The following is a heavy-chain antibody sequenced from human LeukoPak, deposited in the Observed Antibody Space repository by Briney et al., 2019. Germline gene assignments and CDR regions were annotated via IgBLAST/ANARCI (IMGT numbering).Heavy chain of an antibody. CDR1: GYTFTSYY. J-gene: IGHJ4*02. V-gene: IGHV1-46*01. D-gene: IGHD6-13*01. CDR3: ARAPYPRYSSSWYFDY. CDR2: INPSGGST. Sequence: GASVKVSCKASGYTFTSYYMHWVRQAPGQGLEWMGIINPSGGSTSYAQKFQGRVTMTRDTSTSTVYMELSSLRSEDTAVYYCARAPYPRYSSSWYFDYWGQGALVTVSS.